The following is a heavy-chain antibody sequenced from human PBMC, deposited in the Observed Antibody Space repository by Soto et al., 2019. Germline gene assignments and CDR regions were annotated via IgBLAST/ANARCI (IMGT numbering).Heavy chain of an antibody. CDR3: ARGLLYGAGSSRPGPSDGFDI. V-gene: IGHV3-13*01. CDR2: IGTLRDA. D-gene: IGHD2-2*01. J-gene: IGHJ3*02. CDR1: GFTFDAYD. Sequence: ELQLVESGGGLVQPGGSLRLSCAASGFTFDAYDMHWLRQTPGKGLEWVAGIGTLRDAYYTDSVRGRFTFSRDDAWNSLFLHMSRLRAGDTGVYYCARGLLYGAGSSRPGPSDGFDIWGRETLVTVSS.